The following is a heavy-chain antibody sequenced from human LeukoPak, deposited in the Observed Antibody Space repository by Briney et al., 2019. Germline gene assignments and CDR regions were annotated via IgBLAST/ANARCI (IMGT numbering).Heavy chain of an antibody. CDR1: GYTFNRYD. Sequence: ASVKVSCKASGYTFNRYDITWVRQAPGQGLEWMGWISANNGNTKYVQKFQGRVTMTTDTATSTAYMEVRSLTSDDTAVYYCARVDILTGYYFFDNWGQGTLVTVSS. CDR3: ARVDILTGYYFFDN. V-gene: IGHV1-18*01. J-gene: IGHJ4*02. D-gene: IGHD3-9*01. CDR2: ISANNGNT.